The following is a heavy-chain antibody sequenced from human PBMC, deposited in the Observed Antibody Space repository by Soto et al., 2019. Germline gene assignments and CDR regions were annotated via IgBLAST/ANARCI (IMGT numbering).Heavy chain of an antibody. CDR3: AREAGVRYPFDP. CDR1: GGSIISYY. D-gene: IGHD3-9*01. CDR2: IYYSGGT. V-gene: IGHV4-59*01. Sequence: SETLSLTCTVSGGSIISYYWSWIRQPPGKGLEWIGYIYYSGGTNYNPSLKSRVTISVDTSKNQFSLRLSSVSAADTAMYYCAREAGVRYPFDPWGQGTLVTVSS. J-gene: IGHJ5*02.